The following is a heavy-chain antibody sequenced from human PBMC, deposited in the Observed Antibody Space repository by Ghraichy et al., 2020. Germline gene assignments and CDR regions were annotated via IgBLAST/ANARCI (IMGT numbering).Heavy chain of an antibody. J-gene: IGHJ2*01. V-gene: IGHV4-30-2*01. CDR2: FYHGGNT. CDR1: GGSVSTRSYS. CDR3: ARATRWVQTLPFLGHFDL. D-gene: IGHD4/OR15-4a*01. Sequence: SETLSLTCAVSGGSVSTRSYSWSWIRQPPGKGLEYIGYFYHGGNTFYNPSLKTRVTMSLDMSANQFSLNLTSVTAADTAVYYCARATRWVQTLPFLGHFDLWGRGTLVAVSS.